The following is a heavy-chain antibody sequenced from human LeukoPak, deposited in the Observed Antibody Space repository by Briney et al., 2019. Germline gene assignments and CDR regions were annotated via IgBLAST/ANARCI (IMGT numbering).Heavy chain of an antibody. J-gene: IGHJ6*03. D-gene: IGHD4-11*01. Sequence: SETLSLTCAVYGGSFGGYYWSWIRQPPGKGLEWIGEINDSGSTNYNPSLKSRVTISVDTSKNQFSLKLSSVTAADTAVYYCARGPVTRYYYYYCYMDVWGKGTTVTVSS. CDR2: INDSGST. V-gene: IGHV4-34*01. CDR3: ARGPVTRYYYYYCYMDV. CDR1: GGSFGGYY.